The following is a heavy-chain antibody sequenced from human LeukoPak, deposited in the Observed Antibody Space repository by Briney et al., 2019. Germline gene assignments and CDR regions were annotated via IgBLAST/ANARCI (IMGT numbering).Heavy chain of an antibody. V-gene: IGHV3-7*01. CDR3: ARASGGITIFGVVSY. J-gene: IGHJ4*02. Sequence: GGSLRLSCTASGLTFSTSGFNWVRQAPGKGLEWVANIKQEGSEKYYVDSVKGRFTISRDNAKNSLYLQMNSLRAEDTAVYYCARASGGITIFGVVSYWGQGTLVTVSS. CDR1: GLTFSTSG. D-gene: IGHD3-3*01. CDR2: IKQEGSEK.